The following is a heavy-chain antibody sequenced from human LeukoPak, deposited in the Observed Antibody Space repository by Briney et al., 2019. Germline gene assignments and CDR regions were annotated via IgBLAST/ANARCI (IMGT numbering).Heavy chain of an antibody. CDR2: TGGGGSRT. V-gene: IGHV3-23*01. Sequence: GGPLTLLCAASGFTFSSYAMSWARQAPGKGLEWVSATGGGGSRTFYADFVKGRFTISRDNSKNTLDLRVDSLRAEDTAVYSCAEYRPGTDYRGPGMDVWGQGTTVTVSS. CDR1: GFTFSSYA. D-gene: IGHD3-10*01. J-gene: IGHJ6*02. CDR3: AEYRPGTDYRGPGMDV.